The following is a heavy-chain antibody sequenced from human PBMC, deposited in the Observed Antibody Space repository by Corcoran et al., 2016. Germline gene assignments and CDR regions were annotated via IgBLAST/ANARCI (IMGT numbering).Heavy chain of an antibody. CDR3: TTDTPDMVVVPADYYHYDGMDF. CDR1: GFTFSNAW. V-gene: IGHV3-15*01. Sequence: EVQLVESGGGLVKPGGSLRLYCAASGFTFSNAWMSWVRQAPGKGLEWGGRIKSITDGGTTDYAAPVKGRFTISRDDSKNTLYLQMNSLKTEDTAVYYCTTDTPDMVVVPADYYHYDGMDFLGQCTTVTVSS. J-gene: IGHJ6*02. CDR2: IKSITDGGTT. D-gene: IGHD2-2*01.